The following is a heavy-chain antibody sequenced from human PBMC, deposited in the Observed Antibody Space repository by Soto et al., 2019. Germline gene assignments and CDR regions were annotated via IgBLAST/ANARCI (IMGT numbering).Heavy chain of an antibody. J-gene: IGHJ4*02. CDR2: INIDGSDT. CDR3: VRDDIGVGLDH. Sequence: EVQLVESGGGLVQPGGSLRLSCAASGFTFSNYWMHWVCQTPGMGLVWVSHINIDGSDTTYADSVRGRFTISRDNAKNTLYLQMNSLRAEDTAVYYCVRDDIGVGLDHWGLGTPVTVSS. CDR1: GFTFSNYW. D-gene: IGHD1-26*01. V-gene: IGHV3-74*01.